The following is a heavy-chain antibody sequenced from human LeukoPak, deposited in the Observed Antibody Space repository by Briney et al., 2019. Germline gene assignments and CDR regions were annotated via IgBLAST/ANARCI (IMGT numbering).Heavy chain of an antibody. D-gene: IGHD3-16*02. CDR1: GYRFTVYY. J-gene: IGHJ4*02. CDR3: VVPGYRYGFLFDH. Sequence: GASVKVSCRTSGYRFTVYYQHWLRQAPGQGLEWMGWIGPNNGGTNYAQKFQGRVNMHRDTSISTGYMGLSRLISDGTAVYYCVVPGYRYGFLFDHWGQGTLVTVSA. V-gene: IGHV1-2*02. CDR2: IGPNNGGT.